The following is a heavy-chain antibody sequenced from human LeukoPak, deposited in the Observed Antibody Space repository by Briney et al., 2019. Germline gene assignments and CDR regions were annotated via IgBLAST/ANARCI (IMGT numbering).Heavy chain of an antibody. J-gene: IGHJ4*02. CDR3: ASQGYGDSAFDY. V-gene: IGHV4-59*12. D-gene: IGHD4-17*01. Sequence: SETLSLTCTVSGGSTSSYYWSWIRQPPGKGLEWIGYIYYSGSTNYNPSLKSRVTISVDTSKNQFSLKLSSVTAADTAVYYCASQGYGDSAFDYWGQGTLVTVSS. CDR2: IYYSGST. CDR1: GGSTSSYY.